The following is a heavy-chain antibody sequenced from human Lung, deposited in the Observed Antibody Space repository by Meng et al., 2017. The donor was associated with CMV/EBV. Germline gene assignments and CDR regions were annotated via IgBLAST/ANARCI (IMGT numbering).Heavy chain of an antibody. CDR1: GFPLSSYW. J-gene: IGHJ4*02. Sequence: SCAASGFPLSSYWMSWVRQAPGKGLEWVANIKEDGSEKYYVDSVKGRFTISRDNAKNSLYVQMNSLRGEDTAVYYCARAYRAIDYWGQGTLVTVSS. V-gene: IGHV3-7*01. CDR3: ARAYRAIDY. CDR2: IKEDGSEK. D-gene: IGHD1-26*01.